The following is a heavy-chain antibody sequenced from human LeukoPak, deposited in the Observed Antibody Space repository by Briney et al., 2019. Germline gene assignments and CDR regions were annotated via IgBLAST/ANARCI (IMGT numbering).Heavy chain of an antibody. CDR1: GFTFSSYG. CDR3: AKRYGDYNYYYMDV. V-gene: IGHV3-30*02. J-gene: IGHJ6*03. Sequence: GRSLRLSCAASGFTFSSYGMHWVRQAPGKGLEWVAFIRYDGSNKYYADSVKGRFTISRDNSKNTLYLQMNSLRAEDTAVYYCAKRYGDYNYYYMDVWGKGTTVTVSS. CDR2: IRYDGSNK. D-gene: IGHD4-17*01.